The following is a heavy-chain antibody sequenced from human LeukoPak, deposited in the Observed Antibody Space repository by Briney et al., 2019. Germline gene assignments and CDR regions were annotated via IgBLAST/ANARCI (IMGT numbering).Heavy chain of an antibody. CDR1: GYTFTGYC. D-gene: IGHD3-22*01. V-gene: IGHV1-2*06. Sequence: ASVKVSCKASGYTFTGYCMHWVRQAPGQGLEWMGRINPNSGGTNYAQKFQGRVTMTRDTSISTAYMELSRLRSDDTAVYYCARTSYYYDSSGYYDTEYFQHWGQGTLVTVSS. J-gene: IGHJ1*01. CDR2: INPNSGGT. CDR3: ARTSYYYDSSGYYDTEYFQH.